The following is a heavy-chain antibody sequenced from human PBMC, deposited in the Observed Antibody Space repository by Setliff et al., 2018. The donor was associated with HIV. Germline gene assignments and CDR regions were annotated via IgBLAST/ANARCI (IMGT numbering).Heavy chain of an antibody. CDR3: ARDMYFYDSSTSHFDF. V-gene: IGHV3-7*01. CDR1: GFNFRDSW. CDR2: ISPDGSER. J-gene: IGHJ4*02. D-gene: IGHD3-22*01. Sequence: GGSLRLSCSTSGFNFRDSWMSWLRLAPGKGLEWVANISPDGSERYSVDSVRGRFIISRDNAKNSLYLQMKSLRAEDTAVYYCARDMYFYDSSTSHFDFWGQGTLVTVSS.